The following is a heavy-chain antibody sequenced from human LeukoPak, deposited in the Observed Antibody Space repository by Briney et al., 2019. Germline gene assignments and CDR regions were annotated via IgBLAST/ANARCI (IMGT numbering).Heavy chain of an antibody. V-gene: IGHV3-74*01. J-gene: IGHJ4*02. D-gene: IGHD5-24*01. CDR2: IYSDGSRT. CDR1: GFTLSSNW. Sequence: PGGSLRLSCAGSGFTLSSNWMHWVRQGPGKGLVWVSRIYSDGSRTNYADSVKGRFTISRDNSKNTLYLQMNSLRAEDTAVYYCAKALGGYKGLGGQGTLVTVSS. CDR3: AKALGGYKGL.